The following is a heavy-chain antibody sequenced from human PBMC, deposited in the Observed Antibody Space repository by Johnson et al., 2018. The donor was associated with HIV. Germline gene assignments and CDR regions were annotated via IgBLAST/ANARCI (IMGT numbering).Heavy chain of an antibody. CDR2: VNQDGSAK. V-gene: IGHV3-7*02. J-gene: IGHJ3*02. Sequence: VQLVESGGGLVQPGGSLRLSCAASGFTLSNHWMSWVRQAPGKGLEYVANVNQDGSAKFSVDSVKGRFTISRDTAKNSLYLQMNSLRAEDTAVFYCARYCPFGVTKRPSPSCAFDIWGQGTIVTVSS. CDR1: GFTLSNHW. CDR3: ARYCPFGVTKRPSPSCAFDI. D-gene: IGHD3-3*01.